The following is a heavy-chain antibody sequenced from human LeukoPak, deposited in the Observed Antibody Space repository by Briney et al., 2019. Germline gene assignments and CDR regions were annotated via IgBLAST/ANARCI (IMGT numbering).Heavy chain of an antibody. J-gene: IGHJ6*02. CDR3: ARSPRRAFGGVIVYGMDV. CDR2: IYYSGST. CDR1: GGSISSGDYY. D-gene: IGHD3-16*02. Sequence: PSETLSLTCTVSGGSISSGDYYWSWIRQPPGKGLEWIGYIYYSGSTYYNPSLKSRVTISVDTSKNQFSLKLGSVTAADTAVYYCARSPRRAFGGVIVYGMDVWGQGTTVTVSS. V-gene: IGHV4-30-4*01.